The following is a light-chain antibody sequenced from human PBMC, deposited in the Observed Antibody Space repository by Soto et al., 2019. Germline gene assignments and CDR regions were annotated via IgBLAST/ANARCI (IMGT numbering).Light chain of an antibody. CDR1: SSDIGAYDY. Sequence: LTQPASLSGSPGQSITISCTGTSSDIGAYDYVSWFQQHPGKAPKLMISEVNNRPSGVSNRFSGSKSGNTAYLTISGLQVEDEAEYFCVSFTTTSTHVFGTGTKVTVL. J-gene: IGLJ1*01. V-gene: IGLV2-14*01. CDR3: VSFTTTSTHV. CDR2: EVN.